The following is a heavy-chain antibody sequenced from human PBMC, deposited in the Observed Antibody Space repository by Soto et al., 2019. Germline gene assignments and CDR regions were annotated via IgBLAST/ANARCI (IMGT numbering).Heavy chain of an antibody. V-gene: IGHV3-48*01. CDR2: ISSSSSTI. D-gene: IGHD3-16*02. CDR1: GFTFSSYS. CDR3: ARGGEDYIWGSYRYPIGI. J-gene: IGHJ3*02. Sequence: GGSLRLSCAASGFTFSSYSMNWVRQAPGKGLEWVSYISSSSSTIYYADSVKGRFTISRDNAKNSLYLQMNSLRAEDTAVYYCARGGEDYIWGSYRYPIGIWGPGTMVTVSS.